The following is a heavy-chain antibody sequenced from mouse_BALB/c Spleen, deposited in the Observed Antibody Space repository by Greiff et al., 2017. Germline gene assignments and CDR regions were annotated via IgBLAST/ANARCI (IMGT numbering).Heavy chain of an antibody. CDR1: GYTFTSYW. D-gene: IGHD2-1*01. CDR2: IYPGNSDT. Sequence: VQLQQPGAELVRPGASVKLSCKASGYTFTSYWMHWVKQRPGQGLEWIGAIYPGNSDTSYNQKFKGKAKLTAVTSTSTAYMELSSLTNEDSAVYYCTRSGIYYGNYGVYWGQGTTLTVSS. J-gene: IGHJ2*01. V-gene: IGHV1-5*01. CDR3: TRSGIYYGNYGVY.